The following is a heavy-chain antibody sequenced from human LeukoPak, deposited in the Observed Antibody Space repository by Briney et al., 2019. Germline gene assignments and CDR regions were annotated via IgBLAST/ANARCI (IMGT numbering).Heavy chain of an antibody. D-gene: IGHD1-26*01. CDR1: GFTFSSYG. CDR2: IRYDGSNK. CDR3: AKDLERSQWGFDY. Sequence: PGGSLRLSCAASGFTFSSYGMHWVRQAPGKGLEWVAFIRYDGSNKYYADSVKGRFTISRDNSKNTLYLQMNSLRAEDTAVYYCAKDLERSQWGFDYWGQGTLVTVSS. J-gene: IGHJ4*02. V-gene: IGHV3-30*02.